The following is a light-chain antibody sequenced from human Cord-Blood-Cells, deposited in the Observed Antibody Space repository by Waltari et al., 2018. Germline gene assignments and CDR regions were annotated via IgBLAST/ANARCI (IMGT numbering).Light chain of an antibody. Sequence: DIVLTQSPDCQSVTPKEKVTITCRASQSIRSSLHWYQQKPDQSPKLLIKYASQSFSGVPSRCSVSGSGTDFTLTINSLEAEDAATYYCHHSSSLPTFGHGTKVDIK. CDR1: QSIRSS. CDR3: HHSSSLPT. CDR2: YAS. V-gene: IGKV6-21*01. J-gene: IGKJ3*01.